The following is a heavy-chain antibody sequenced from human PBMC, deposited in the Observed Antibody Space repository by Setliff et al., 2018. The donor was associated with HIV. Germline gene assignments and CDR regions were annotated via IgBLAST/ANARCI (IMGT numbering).Heavy chain of an antibody. V-gene: IGHV4-34*01. CDR2: INHSGRS. Sequence: SETLSLTCAVYGGSFSGYYWTWIRQPPGKGLEWIGEINHSGRSKYNPSLKSRVTISVDTSKSQFSLKLSSVTAADTAVYYCAREEAEYYGSGSYADYWGQGTLVTVSS. CDR1: GGSFSGYY. J-gene: IGHJ4*02. CDR3: AREEAEYYGSGSYADY. D-gene: IGHD3-10*01.